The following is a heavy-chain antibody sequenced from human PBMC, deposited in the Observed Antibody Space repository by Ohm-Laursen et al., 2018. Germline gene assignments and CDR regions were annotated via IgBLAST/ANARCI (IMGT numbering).Heavy chain of an antibody. V-gene: IGHV1-69*04. CDR3: AQLQGYCTGGSCYSRFDT. J-gene: IGHJ5*02. Sequence: VSSVKVSCKASGDTFTSFAISWVRQAPGQGLEWMGRIIPIVGIGNYAHKFQGRVTITADKSASTAYMELSSLRSEDTAVYYCAQLQGYCTGGSCYSRFDTWGQGTLVTVSS. CDR1: GDTFTSFA. D-gene: IGHD2-15*01. CDR2: IIPIVGIG.